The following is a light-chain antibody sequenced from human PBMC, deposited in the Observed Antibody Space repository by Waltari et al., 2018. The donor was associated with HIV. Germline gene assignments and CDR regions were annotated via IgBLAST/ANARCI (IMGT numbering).Light chain of an antibody. CDR1: QGISSY. CDR2: AAS. J-gene: IGKJ1*01. Sequence: IQLTQSPSFLSASVGDRATITCRASQGISSYLAWYQQKPGKAPKLLIYAASTLQSGVPSRFSGSGSGTEFTLTISSLQPEDFATYYCQQLNSYPRTFGQGTKVEIK. CDR3: QQLNSYPRT. V-gene: IGKV1-9*01.